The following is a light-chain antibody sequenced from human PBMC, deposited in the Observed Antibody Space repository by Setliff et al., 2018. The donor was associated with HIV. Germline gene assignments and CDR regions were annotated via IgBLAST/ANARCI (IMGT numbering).Light chain of an antibody. CDR2: EVT. CDR1: ISEIGNYNL. V-gene: IGLV2-23*02. Sequence: QSVLTQPASVSGSPGQSITISCTGTISEIGNYNLVSWYQQHPGKAPKLMIYEVTERPSGVSDRFSGSKSGNSASLTISGLQAEDEADYYCCSYVGSSTFPKWMFGGGTQLTVL. CDR3: CSYVGSSTFPKWM. J-gene: IGLJ3*02.